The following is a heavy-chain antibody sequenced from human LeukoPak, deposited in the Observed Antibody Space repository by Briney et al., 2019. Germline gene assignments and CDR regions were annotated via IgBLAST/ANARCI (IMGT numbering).Heavy chain of an antibody. CDR1: GGSFSGYY. J-gene: IGHJ5*02. CDR3: ASRGAYSSNWWVWFDP. CDR2: INHSGST. D-gene: IGHD6-13*01. V-gene: IGHV4-34*01. Sequence: PSETLSLTCAVYGGSFSGYYWSWIRQPPGKGLEWIGEINHSGSTNYNPSLKSRVTISVDTSKNQFSLTLTSVTAADTAVYYCASRGAYSSNWWVWFDPWGQGTLVPVSS.